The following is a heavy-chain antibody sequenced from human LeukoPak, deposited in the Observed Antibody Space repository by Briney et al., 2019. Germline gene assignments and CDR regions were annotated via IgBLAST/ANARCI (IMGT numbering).Heavy chain of an antibody. Sequence: PSETLSLTCTVSGGSTSNYYWSWIRQPPGKGLEWIGYIYYSGSTSYNPSLKSRVTISVDTSKNQFSLKLNSVTAADTAVYYCARRAYGSGSFNRYYFDYWGQGTLVAVSS. CDR2: IYYSGST. CDR3: ARRAYGSGSFNRYYFDY. D-gene: IGHD3-10*01. J-gene: IGHJ4*02. V-gene: IGHV4-59*08. CDR1: GGSTSNYY.